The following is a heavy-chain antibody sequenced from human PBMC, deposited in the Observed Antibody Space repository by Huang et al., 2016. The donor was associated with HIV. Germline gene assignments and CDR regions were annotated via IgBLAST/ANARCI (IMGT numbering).Heavy chain of an antibody. J-gene: IGHJ4*02. CDR2: PVPSLVSA. V-gene: IGHV1-69*01. D-gene: IGHD3-22*01. Sequence: QVHLVQSGAEVKKPGSSVKVSCKASGDSFTSLPINWVRQAPGQGLEWMGGPVPSLVSATYAQQFRGRCTISADESTSTSYMELIRLRSDDTAMYYCATSTPMLGESGGWSGKVVITENVPYVDWGQGTLVTVSS. CDR3: ATSTPMLGESGGWSGKVVITENVPYVD. CDR1: GDSFTSLP.